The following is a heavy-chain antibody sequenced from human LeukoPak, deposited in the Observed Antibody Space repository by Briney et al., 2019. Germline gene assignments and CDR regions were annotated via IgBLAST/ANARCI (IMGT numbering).Heavy chain of an antibody. D-gene: IGHD2-21*02. Sequence: PGGSLRLSCAASGFTFSSYWMHWVRQTPGKGLVWVSRIKSDGSSTSYADSVKGRFTISRDNAKNTLYLQMNSLRAEDTAVYYCARGSGGDCCDAFDIWGQGTMVTVSS. CDR2: IKSDGSST. V-gene: IGHV3-74*01. J-gene: IGHJ3*02. CDR1: GFTFSSYW. CDR3: ARGSGGDCCDAFDI.